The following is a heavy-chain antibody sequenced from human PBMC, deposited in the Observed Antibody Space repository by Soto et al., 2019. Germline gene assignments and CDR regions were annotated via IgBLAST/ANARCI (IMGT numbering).Heavy chain of an antibody. V-gene: IGHV1-69*02. CDR1: GGAISMFT. J-gene: IGHJ2*01. CDR2: IIPIIGIA. Sequence: QVQQVQSGAEVKKPGASVKVSCKASGGAISMFTSSWVRQAPGQRVEWMGRIIPIIGIANYALKLQGRDTITADKSTSTAYMELSRLRSEDTAVYYCASPIALAGTPWYFDLWGRGTLVTVSS. D-gene: IGHD6-19*01. CDR3: ASPIALAGTPWYFDL.